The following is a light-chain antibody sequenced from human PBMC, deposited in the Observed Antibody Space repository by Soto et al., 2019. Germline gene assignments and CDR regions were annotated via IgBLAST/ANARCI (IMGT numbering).Light chain of an antibody. CDR3: LLSYTDARLWV. V-gene: IGLV7-46*01. J-gene: IGLJ3*02. Sequence: QAVVTQEPSVTVSPGGTVTLTCGSSTGAVTSGHYPYWFQRKPGQAPRTLTYDTRNKLSWTPARFSGSLVGGKAALTLSGAQPEDEADYYCLLSYTDARLWVFGGGTKVT. CDR1: TGAVTSGHY. CDR2: DTR.